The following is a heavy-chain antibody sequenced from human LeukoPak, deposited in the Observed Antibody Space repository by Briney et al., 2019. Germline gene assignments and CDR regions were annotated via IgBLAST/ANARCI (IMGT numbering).Heavy chain of an antibody. D-gene: IGHD1-26*01. CDR3: ARVGLEVGVQVYWYFDL. CDR2: IIPILGTA. Sequence: SVKVSCKASGGTFSSYAISWVRQAPGPGLEWMGGIIPILGTANYAQKFQGRVTINTEESTSTAYIELGSLRSEDRAVYYCARVGLEVGVQVYWYFDLWGRGTLVTVSS. J-gene: IGHJ2*01. CDR1: GGTFSSYA. V-gene: IGHV1-69*05.